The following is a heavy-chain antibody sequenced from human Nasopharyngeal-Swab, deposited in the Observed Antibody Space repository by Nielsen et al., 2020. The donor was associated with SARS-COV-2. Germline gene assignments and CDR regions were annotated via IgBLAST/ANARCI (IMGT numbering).Heavy chain of an antibody. CDR1: GYTFTDYA. CDR3: ARELVGSCSGGSCYSNWFDP. J-gene: IGHJ5*02. Sequence: ASVKVSCKASGYTFTDYAMNWVRQAPGQGLEWMGWINTNTGNPTYAQGFTGRFVFSLDTSVSTAYLQISSLKAEDTAVYYCARELVGSCSGGSCYSNWFDPWGQGTLVTVSS. CDR2: INTNTGNP. D-gene: IGHD2-15*01. V-gene: IGHV7-4-1*02.